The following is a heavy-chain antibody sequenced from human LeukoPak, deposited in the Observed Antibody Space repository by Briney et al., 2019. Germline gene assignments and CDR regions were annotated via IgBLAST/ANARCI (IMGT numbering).Heavy chain of an antibody. CDR3: ARVPHSSGWSGAYYYMDV. V-gene: IGHV1-2*02. CDR1: GYTFTGYY. CDR2: INPNSGGT. J-gene: IGHJ6*03. D-gene: IGHD6-19*01. Sequence: ASVKVSCKASGYTFTGYYMHWVRQAPGQGLEWMGWINPNSGGTNYAQKLQGRVTMTRDTSISTAYMELSRLRSDDTAVYYCARVPHSSGWSGAYYYMDVWGKGTTVTVSS.